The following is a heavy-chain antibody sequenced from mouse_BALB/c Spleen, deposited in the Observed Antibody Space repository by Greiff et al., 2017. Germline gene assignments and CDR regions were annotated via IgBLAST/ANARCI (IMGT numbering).Heavy chain of an antibody. V-gene: IGHV1-5*01. J-gene: IGHJ3*01. CDR1: GYTFTSYW. D-gene: IGHD2-4*01. Sequence: EVHLVESGTVLARPGASVKMSCKASGYTFTSYWMHWVKQRPGQGLEWIGAIYPGNSDTSYNQKFKGKAKLTAVTSTSTAYMELSSLTNEDSAVYYCTRSSYDNDWFAYWGQGTLVTVSA. CDR2: IYPGNSDT. CDR3: TRSSYDNDWFAY.